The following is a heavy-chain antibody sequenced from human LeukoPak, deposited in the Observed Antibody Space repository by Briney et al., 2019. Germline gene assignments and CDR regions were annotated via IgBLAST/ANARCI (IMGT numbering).Heavy chain of an antibody. Sequence: SETLSLTCTVSGGSISSYYWSWIRQPPGKGLEWIGYIYYSGSTNYNPSLKSRVTISVDTSKNQFPLKLSSVTAADTAVYYCARGVLLWFGEFSNWFDPWGQGTLVTVSS. J-gene: IGHJ5*02. CDR3: ARGVLLWFGEFSNWFDP. D-gene: IGHD3-10*01. V-gene: IGHV4-59*01. CDR1: GGSISSYY. CDR2: IYYSGST.